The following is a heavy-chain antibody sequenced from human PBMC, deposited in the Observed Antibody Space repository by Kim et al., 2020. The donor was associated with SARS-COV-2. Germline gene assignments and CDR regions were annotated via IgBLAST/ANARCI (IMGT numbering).Heavy chain of an antibody. D-gene: IGHD1-26*01. J-gene: IGHJ6*02. Sequence: SETLSLTCTVSGGSISSSSYYWGWIRQPPGKGLEWIGSIYYSGSTYYNPSLKSRVTISVDTSKNQFSLKLSSVTAADTAVYYCARDGVRGAGRSLKYYYYYGMDVWGQGTTVTVSS. CDR1: GGSISSSSYY. V-gene: IGHV4-39*07. CDR3: ARDGVRGAGRSLKYYYYYGMDV. CDR2: IYYSGST.